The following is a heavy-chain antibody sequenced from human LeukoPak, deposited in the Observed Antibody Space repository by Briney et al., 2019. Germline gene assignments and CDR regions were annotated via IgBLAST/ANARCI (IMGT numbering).Heavy chain of an antibody. J-gene: IGHJ4*02. CDR1: GFXFSNAW. CDR3: TTLYGSGSYY. Sequence: GGSLRLSCAVSGFXFSNAWMSWVRQAPGKGLEWVGQIKSKSDGGTTDNAAPVKGRFTISRDDSRNTLYLQMNSLKTEDTAVYYCTTLYGSGSYYWGQGTLVTVSS. CDR2: IKSKSDGGTT. D-gene: IGHD3-10*01. V-gene: IGHV3-15*01.